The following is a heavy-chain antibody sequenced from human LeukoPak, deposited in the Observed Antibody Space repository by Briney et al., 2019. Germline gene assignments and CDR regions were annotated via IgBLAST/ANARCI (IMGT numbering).Heavy chain of an antibody. CDR2: ISSSSSYI. J-gene: IGHJ6*03. Sequence: GSLRLSCAGSGFSFSSYSMNWVRQAPGKGLEWVSSISSSSSYIYYADSVKGRFTISRDNAKNSLYLQMNSLRAEDTAVYYCARKGDTTRYYYYYMDVWGKGTTVTVSS. D-gene: IGHD1-26*01. CDR1: GFSFSSYS. V-gene: IGHV3-21*01. CDR3: ARKGDTTRYYYYYMDV.